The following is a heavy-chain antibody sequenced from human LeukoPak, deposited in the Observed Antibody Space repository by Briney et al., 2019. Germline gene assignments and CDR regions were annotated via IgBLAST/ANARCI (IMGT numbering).Heavy chain of an antibody. V-gene: IGHV3-23*01. CDR1: GFTFGSYA. J-gene: IGHJ4*02. D-gene: IGHD5-18*01. CDR2: FSGSGGGT. CDR3: VRKRGYTYGYDY. Sequence: PGDSLRLSCAASGFTFGSYAMSWVRQAPGKGLEWVSAFSGSGGGTYYADSVKGRFTISRDNSKNTLYLQMNSLRAEDTAVYYCVRKRGYTYGYDYWGQGTLVTVSS.